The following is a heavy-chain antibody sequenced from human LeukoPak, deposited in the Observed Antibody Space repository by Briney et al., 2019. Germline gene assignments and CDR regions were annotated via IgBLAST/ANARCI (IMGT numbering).Heavy chain of an antibody. CDR1: GFTFSTYA. CDR3: AKDQGY. CDR2: ISGGAGST. Sequence: PGGSLRLSCAASGFTFSTYAMTWVRQAPGKGLEWVSAISGGAGSTYYADSVKGRFTVSRDNSKNTLYLQMNSLRPEDTAIYYCAKDQGYWGQGTLVTVSS. V-gene: IGHV3-23*01. J-gene: IGHJ4*02.